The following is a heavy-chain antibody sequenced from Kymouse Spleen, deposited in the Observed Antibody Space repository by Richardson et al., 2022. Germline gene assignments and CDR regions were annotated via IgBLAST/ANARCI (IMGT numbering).Heavy chain of an antibody. CDR2: IGTAGDT. CDR3: AREGQWLDFDY. Sequence: EVQLVESGGGLVQPGGSLRLSCAASGFTFSSYDMHWVRQATGKGLEWVSAIGTAGDTYYPGSVKGRFTISRENAKNSLYLQMNSLRAGDTAVYYCAREGQWLDFDYWGQGTLVTVSS. V-gene: IGHV3-13*01. CDR1: GFTFSSYD. J-gene: IGHJ4*02. D-gene: IGHD6-19*01.